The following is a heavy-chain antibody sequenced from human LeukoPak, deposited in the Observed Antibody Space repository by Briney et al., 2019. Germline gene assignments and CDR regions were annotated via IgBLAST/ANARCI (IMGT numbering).Heavy chain of an antibody. V-gene: IGHV4-39*07. J-gene: IGHJ5*02. Sequence: PGGSLRLSRAASGFTVSSNYMSWVRQAPGKGLEWIASIHYSGTTYYKPSLKSRVTISVDTSKNQFSLRLSSVTAADTAVYYCARDQRLYSGYDFWFDPWGQGTLVKVSS. D-gene: IGHD5-12*01. CDR3: ARDQRLYSGYDFWFDP. CDR1: GFTVSSNY. CDR2: IHYSGTT.